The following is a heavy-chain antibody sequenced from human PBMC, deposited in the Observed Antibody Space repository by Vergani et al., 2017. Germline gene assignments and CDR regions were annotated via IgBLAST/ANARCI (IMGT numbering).Heavy chain of an antibody. J-gene: IGHJ4*02. Sequence: QVTLRESGPALVKPTQTLTLTCTFSGFSILTSEMCVSWIRQPPGKALEWLALIDWNDNKYFNTSLKTRLTISKDASKNQVVLTMTNMDPVDTATYYCARIPGYSYGYDYWGQGTLVTVSS. CDR2: IDWNDNK. V-gene: IGHV2-70*01. D-gene: IGHD5-18*01. CDR3: ARIPGYSYGYDY. CDR1: GFSILTSEMC.